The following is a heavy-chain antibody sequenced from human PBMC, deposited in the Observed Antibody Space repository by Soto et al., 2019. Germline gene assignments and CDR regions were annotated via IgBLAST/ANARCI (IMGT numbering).Heavy chain of an antibody. CDR3: ARDFERSAIAP. J-gene: IGHJ5*02. CDR1: AGSIISADSY. Sequence: PSVTLSRPCAVSAGSIISADSYWFWIRKHPGEGLEWXXXXXXSGDTYYNPSLRSRVTISADTSEHKFSLTVKSVPARDTAVYFCARDFERSAIAPLCQGSSVTVST. CDR2: XXXSGDT. D-gene: IGHD3-9*01. V-gene: IGHV4-31*11.